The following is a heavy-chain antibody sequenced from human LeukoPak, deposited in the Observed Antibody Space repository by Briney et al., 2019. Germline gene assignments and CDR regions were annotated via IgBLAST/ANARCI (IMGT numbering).Heavy chain of an antibody. V-gene: IGHV3-7*01. D-gene: IGHD5-12*01. CDR2: IKQDGSEK. CDR3: ARDSKTQPIVATILGYYYGMDV. Sequence: GGSLRLSCAASGFTFSSYWMSWVRQAPGKGLEWVANIKQDGSEKYYVDSVKGRFTISRDNAKNSLYLQMNSLRAEDTAVYYCARDSKTQPIVATILGYYYGMDVWGQGTTVTVSS. J-gene: IGHJ6*02. CDR1: GFTFSSYW.